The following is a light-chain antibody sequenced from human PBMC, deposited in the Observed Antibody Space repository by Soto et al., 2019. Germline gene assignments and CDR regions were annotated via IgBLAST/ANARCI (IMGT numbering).Light chain of an antibody. V-gene: IGKV3-20*01. CDR3: QQYGSSLTIT. CDR2: TTS. CDR1: QSISVTY. Sequence: DIVLTQSPVTLALSPVERSTLSCMASQSISVTYLAWYQQKPGQAPRLLIYTTSIRATGIPDRSSGSGSGTDFTLTISRLEPEDFAVYYCQQYGSSLTITFGQGTRLEN. J-gene: IGKJ5*01.